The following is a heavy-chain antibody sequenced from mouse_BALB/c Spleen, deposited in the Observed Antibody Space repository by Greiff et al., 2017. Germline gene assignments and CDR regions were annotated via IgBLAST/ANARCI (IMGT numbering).Heavy chain of an antibody. CDR3: ARNYRYSWFAY. CDR1: GYSITSDYA. V-gene: IGHV3-2*02. J-gene: IGHJ3*01. D-gene: IGHD2-14*01. Sequence: EVKLVESGPGLVKPSQSLSLTCTVTGYSITSDYAWNWIRQFPGNKLEWMGYISYSGSTSYNPSLKSRISITRDTSKNQFFLQLNSVTTEDTATYYCARNYRYSWFAYWGQGTLVTVSA. CDR2: ISYSGST.